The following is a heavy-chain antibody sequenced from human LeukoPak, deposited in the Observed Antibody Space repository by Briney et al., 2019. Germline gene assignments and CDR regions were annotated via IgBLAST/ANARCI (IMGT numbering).Heavy chain of an antibody. D-gene: IGHD1-14*01. CDR2: IYYSGST. Sequence: PSQTLSLTCTVSGGSISSGDYYWSWIRQPPGKGLEWIGYIYYSGSTYYNPSLKSRVTISVDTSKNQFSLKLSSVTAADTAVYYCARGRGDNRYVDVWGQGTTVTVSS. CDR1: GGSISSGDYY. V-gene: IGHV4-30-4*08. J-gene: IGHJ6*02. CDR3: ARGRGDNRYVDV.